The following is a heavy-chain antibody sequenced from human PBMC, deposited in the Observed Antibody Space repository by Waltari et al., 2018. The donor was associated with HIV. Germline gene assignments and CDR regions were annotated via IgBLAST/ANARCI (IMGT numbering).Heavy chain of an antibody. CDR2: INPNSGNT. V-gene: IGHV1-8*01. D-gene: IGHD2-2*01. CDR3: ARLGYCSSTSCYYYYYGMDV. J-gene: IGHJ6*02. Sequence: QVQLVPSGAEVKKPGASVKVSCKASGYTFTSYDINWVRQATGQGLEWMGWINPNSGNTGYAQKFQGRVTMTRNTSISTAYMELSSLRSEDTAVYYCARLGYCSSTSCYYYYYGMDVWGQGTTVTVSS. CDR1: GYTFTSYD.